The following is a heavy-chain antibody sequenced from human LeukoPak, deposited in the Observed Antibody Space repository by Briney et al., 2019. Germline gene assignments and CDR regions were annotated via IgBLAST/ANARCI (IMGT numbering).Heavy chain of an antibody. CDR3: ATNGGVLSFGEIEYFQH. V-gene: IGHV3-23*01. J-gene: IGHJ1*01. Sequence: PGGSLRLSCSMSGSTLSHYAMSWVRQAPGKGLEWVSTIGGGGGSTDYTDSVKGRFTISRDNSKNTLYLQMNSLGADDTAVYYCATNGGVLSFGEIEYFQHWGQGTPVTVSS. D-gene: IGHD3-10*01. CDR2: IGGGGGST. CDR1: GSTLSHYA.